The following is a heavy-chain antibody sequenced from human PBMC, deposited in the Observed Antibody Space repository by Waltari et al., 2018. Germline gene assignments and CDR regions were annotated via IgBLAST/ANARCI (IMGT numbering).Heavy chain of an antibody. J-gene: IGHJ4*02. V-gene: IGHV1-2*06. D-gene: IGHD3-22*01. CDR1: GYTFTGYA. Sequence: LVQSGAEVKKPGASVTVSCKASGYTFTGYAIRWVRQAPGQGLEWMGRINPKNGDTHYAQNFQGRVALTTDTSTNTAFMELQRLRSDDTAVYYCLRDSSGSHFDYWGQGTLVTVSS. CDR2: INPKNGDT. CDR3: LRDSSGSHFDY.